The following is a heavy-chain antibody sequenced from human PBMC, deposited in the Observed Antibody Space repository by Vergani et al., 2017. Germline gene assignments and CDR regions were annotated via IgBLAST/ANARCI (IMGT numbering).Heavy chain of an antibody. Sequence: QVQLQQWGPGLLKPSETLSLTCAVYGGSLSGYYWSWIRLAPGKGLEWFGEISHSGTINYNPTLKSPFNVSIDTSRDHFSLRLRSVSAADTAVYFCARRAERWETLLRDDFDVWGQGTFVTVSP. CDR2: ISHSGTI. CDR3: ARRAERWETLLRDDFDV. V-gene: IGHV4-34*01. J-gene: IGHJ3*01. D-gene: IGHD1-26*01. CDR1: GGSLSGYY.